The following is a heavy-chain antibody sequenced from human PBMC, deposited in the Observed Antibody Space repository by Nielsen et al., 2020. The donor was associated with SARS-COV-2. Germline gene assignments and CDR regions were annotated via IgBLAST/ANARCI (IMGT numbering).Heavy chain of an antibody. CDR1: GFRFTSYT. CDR3: ARDQDGGAATSNWYFDL. D-gene: IGHD6-25*01. Sequence: GESLKISCAASGFRFTSYTMNWVRQAPGKGLEWVASITMSGACMYYADSVRGRFTVSRDNAENSLYLQMNSLRDEDTAVYYCARDQDGGAATSNWYFDLWGRGTLVIVSS. CDR2: ITMSGACM. J-gene: IGHJ2*01. V-gene: IGHV3-21*06.